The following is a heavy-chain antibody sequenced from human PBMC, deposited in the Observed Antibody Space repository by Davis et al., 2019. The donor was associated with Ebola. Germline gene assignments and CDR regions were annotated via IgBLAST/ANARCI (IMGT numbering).Heavy chain of an antibody. Sequence: GESLKISCAASGLTFSDYYMSWVRQAPGKGLERVSYISSSGRIIQYADSVKGRFTISRDNAKNSIYLQMNSLRAEDTAVYYCARGQNVFRHWGQRTPVTVSS. J-gene: IGHJ4*02. D-gene: IGHD2/OR15-2a*01. V-gene: IGHV3-11*01. CDR2: ISSSGRII. CDR1: GLTFSDYY. CDR3: ARGQNVFRH.